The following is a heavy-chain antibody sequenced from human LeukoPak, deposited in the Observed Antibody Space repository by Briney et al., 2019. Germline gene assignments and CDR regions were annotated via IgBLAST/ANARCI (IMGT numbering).Heavy chain of an antibody. CDR2: ISSSGGSR. J-gene: IGHJ3*02. CDR1: GFTFSDYY. Sequence: GGSLRLSCAASGFTFSDYYMSWIRHAPGKGLEWVSYISSSGGSRYYADSVKGRFTISRDNAKNSLYLQMDSLRAEDTAVYYCAKSWDTSGYEAFDIWGQGTMVTVSS. CDR3: AKSWDTSGYEAFDI. D-gene: IGHD3-22*01. V-gene: IGHV3-11*04.